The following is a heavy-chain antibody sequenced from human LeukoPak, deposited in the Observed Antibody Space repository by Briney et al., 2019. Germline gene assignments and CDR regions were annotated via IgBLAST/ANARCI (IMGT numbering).Heavy chain of an antibody. D-gene: IGHD1-1*01. Sequence: ASVKVSCKASGYTFTSYGISWVRQAPGQGLEGMGWISGYNGNTNYAQKLQGRVTMTTDPSTSTAYMELTSLRSDHTAVYYCARDEYNWPDGPFDYWGQGTLVTVS. V-gene: IGHV1-18*01. J-gene: IGHJ4*02. CDR1: GYTFTSYG. CDR3: ARDEYNWPDGPFDY. CDR2: ISGYNGNT.